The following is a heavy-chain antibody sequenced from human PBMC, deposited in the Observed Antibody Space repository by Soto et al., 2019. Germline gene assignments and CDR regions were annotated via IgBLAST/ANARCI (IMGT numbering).Heavy chain of an antibody. J-gene: IGHJ4*02. CDR2: INAGNGNT. D-gene: IGHD3-22*01. V-gene: IGHV1-3*01. CDR3: ARAGSGYSHAFDY. CDR1: GYTFTSYA. Sequence: ASVKVSCNASGYTFTSYAMHWVLHAPGQRLEWMGWINAGNGNTKYSQKFQGRVTITRDTSASTAYMELSSLRSEDTAVYYCARAGSGYSHAFDYWGQGTLVTVSS.